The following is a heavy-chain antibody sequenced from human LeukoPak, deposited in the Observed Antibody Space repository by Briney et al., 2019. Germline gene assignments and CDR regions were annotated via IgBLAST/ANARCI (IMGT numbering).Heavy chain of an antibody. CDR3: ARTTYSLTD. J-gene: IGHJ4*02. D-gene: IGHD4-17*01. V-gene: IGHV3-48*04. CDR1: GFTFSSYS. Sequence: PGGSLRLSRAASGFTFSSYSMNWVRQAPGKGLEWVSYISSSSSTIYYADSVKGRFTISRDNAKNSLYLQMNSLRAEDTAVYYCARTTYSLTDWGQGTLVTVSS. CDR2: ISSSSSTI.